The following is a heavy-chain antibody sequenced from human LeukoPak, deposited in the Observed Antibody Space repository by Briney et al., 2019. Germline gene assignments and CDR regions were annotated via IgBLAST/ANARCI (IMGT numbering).Heavy chain of an antibody. V-gene: IGHV4-39*07. CDR2: IYHSGST. Sequence: SETLSLTCPVSGGSTSSGSYYWGWIRQPPGRGLEWIGSIYHSGSTYYNTSLKSRVTISVDTAKNQFSLKLSSVTAADTAVYYCARDHGVSSGLGLDYWGQGTLVTVSS. J-gene: IGHJ4*02. CDR3: ARDHGVSSGLGLDY. CDR1: GGSTSSGSYY. D-gene: IGHD6-19*01.